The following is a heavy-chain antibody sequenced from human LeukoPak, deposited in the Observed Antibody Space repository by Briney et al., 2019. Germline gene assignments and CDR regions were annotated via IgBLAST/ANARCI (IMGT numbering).Heavy chain of an antibody. CDR1: GGSISSYY. CDR2: IYYSGST. Sequence: MSSETLSLTCTVSGGSISSYYWSWIRQPPGKGLEWIGYIYYSGSTNHNPSLKSRVTISVDTSKNQFSLKLSSMTAADTAVYYCAGGQLVDYWGQGTLVTVSS. V-gene: IGHV4-59*01. D-gene: IGHD6-6*01. J-gene: IGHJ4*02. CDR3: AGGQLVDY.